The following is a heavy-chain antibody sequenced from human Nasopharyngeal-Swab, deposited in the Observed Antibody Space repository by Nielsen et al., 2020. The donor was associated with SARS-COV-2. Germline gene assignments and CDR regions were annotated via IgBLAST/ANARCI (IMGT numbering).Heavy chain of an antibody. CDR3: ARIEYTTDLYRHYYHMDV. J-gene: IGHJ6*03. CDR2: IYPGDSDT. D-gene: IGHD2/OR15-2a*01. V-gene: IGHV5-51*01. Sequence: VRQMPGKGLEAMGIIYPGDSDTRYSPSFQGQVPISAGRSSSTAYLQWSSLKAADTAIYFCARIEYTTDLYRHYYHMDVWGKGTTVTVSS.